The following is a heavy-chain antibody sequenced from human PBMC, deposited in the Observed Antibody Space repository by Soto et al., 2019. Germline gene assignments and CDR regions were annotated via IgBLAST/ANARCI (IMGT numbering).Heavy chain of an antibody. Sequence: SETLSLTCAVYGGSFSAYSWSWIRQTPGKGLEWIGEINHFGSTNYNPSLTSRVTISVDTSKKRFSLKLNSVTAADTAVDYSARTSQWLRLGGFDYWGQGTLVTVSS. J-gene: IGHJ4*02. CDR2: INHFGST. D-gene: IGHD5-12*01. CDR1: GGSFSAYS. V-gene: IGHV4-34*01. CDR3: ARTSQWLRLGGFDY.